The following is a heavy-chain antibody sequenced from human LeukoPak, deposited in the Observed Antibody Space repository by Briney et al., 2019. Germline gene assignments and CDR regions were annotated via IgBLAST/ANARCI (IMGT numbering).Heavy chain of an antibody. D-gene: IGHD5-18*01. V-gene: IGHV3-72*01. J-gene: IGHJ4*02. CDR2: SRNKANSYST. Sequence: PGGSLRLSCAASGFTFSDHYMDWVRQAPGKGLEWVARSRNKANSYSTVYAASVKGRFTISRDNAKNSLYLQMNSLRGEDTAIYYCARDGDSYGYGIDYWGQGTLVTVSP. CDR3: ARDGDSYGYGIDY. CDR1: GFTFSDHY.